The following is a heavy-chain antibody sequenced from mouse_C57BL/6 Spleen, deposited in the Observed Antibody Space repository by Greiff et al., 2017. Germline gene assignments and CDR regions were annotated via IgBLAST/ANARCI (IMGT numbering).Heavy chain of an antibody. CDR1: GFTFNTYA. CDR2: IRSKSSNYAT. Sequence: DVQLVESGGGLVQPKGSFKLSCAASGFTFNTYAMPSVRQAPGKGLEWVARIRSKSSNYATYYADSVKDRFTISRDDSQSMLYLQMNNLKTEDKARYFGVRASSYWYFDVGGTGTTVTVS. V-gene: IGHV10-3*01. CDR3: VRASSYWYFDV. J-gene: IGHJ1*03. D-gene: IGHD1-1*01.